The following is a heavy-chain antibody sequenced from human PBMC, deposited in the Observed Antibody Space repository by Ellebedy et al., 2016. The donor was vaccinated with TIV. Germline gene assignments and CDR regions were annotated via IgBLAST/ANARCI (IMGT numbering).Heavy chain of an antibody. D-gene: IGHD6-13*01. J-gene: IGHJ4*02. V-gene: IGHV1-69*13. CDR3: ATGLMPTAGGDY. CDR2: IIPIFETP. CDR1: GGPFSSNA. Sequence: AASVKVSCKASGGPFSSNAFSWVRLAPGQGLEWMGGIIPIFETPNYAPKFQGTVTITADESTSTVYMELSSLRSEDTAVYYCATGLMPTAGGDYWGQGTLVTVSS.